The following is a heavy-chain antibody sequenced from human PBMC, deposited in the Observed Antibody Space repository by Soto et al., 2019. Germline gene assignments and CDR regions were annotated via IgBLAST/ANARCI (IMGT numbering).Heavy chain of an antibody. CDR3: ARGMRAAFHY. CDR1: GRSFSGYQ. V-gene: IGHV4-34*01. D-gene: IGHD6-25*01. CDR2: INHSGGT. J-gene: IGHJ4*02. Sequence: QVQLQQGGAGLLKPSATLSLTCAVNGRSFSGYQWTWFRQPPGKGLEWIGEINHSGGTNYNASLESRVTISLDTYKNQYSLRLTSVTAADTAVYYSARGMRAAFHYWGQGTLVTVS.